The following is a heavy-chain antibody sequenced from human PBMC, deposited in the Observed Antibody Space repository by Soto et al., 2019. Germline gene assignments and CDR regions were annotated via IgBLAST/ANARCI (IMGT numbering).Heavy chain of an antibody. CDR3: AASGSYPYYYYGMDV. J-gene: IGHJ6*02. V-gene: IGHV5-10-1*01. Sequence: GESLNISCKGSGYSFTSYWISWVRQMPGKGLEWMGRIDPSDSYTNYSPSFQGHVTISADKSISTAYLQWSSLKASDTAMYYCAASGSYPYYYYGMDVWGQGTTVTVSS. D-gene: IGHD1-26*01. CDR1: GYSFTSYW. CDR2: IDPSDSYT.